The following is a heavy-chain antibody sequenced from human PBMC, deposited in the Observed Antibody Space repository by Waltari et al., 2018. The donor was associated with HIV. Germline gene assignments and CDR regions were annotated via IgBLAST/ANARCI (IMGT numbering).Heavy chain of an antibody. J-gene: IGHJ3*01. CDR2: SYHSGNT. V-gene: IGHV4-38-2*02. D-gene: IGHD2-15*01. CDR3: ARAYCSTPSCNSDDAFDL. CDR1: GSSITSGYY. Sequence: QVQLQESGPGLVKPSETLSLTCTVTGSSITSGYYWGWIRQPPGKGLEWIGHSYHSGNTFYNYSLQSRVSISVDTSNSQFSLTLHSLSAADTAVYYCARAYCSTPSCNSDDAFDLWGQGTVVIVSS.